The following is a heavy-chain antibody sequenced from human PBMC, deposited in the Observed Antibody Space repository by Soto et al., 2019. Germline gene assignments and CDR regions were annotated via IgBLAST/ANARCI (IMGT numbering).Heavy chain of an antibody. J-gene: IGHJ4*02. CDR2: IIPIFGTA. Sequence: SVKVSCKASGGTLSSYAISWVRQAPGQGLEWMGGIIPIFGTANYAQKFQGRVTITADESTSTAYMELSSLRSEDTAVYYCARDEETTRVGAFDYWGQGTLVTVSS. CDR3: ARDEETTRVGAFDY. D-gene: IGHD1-26*01. V-gene: IGHV1-69*13. CDR1: GGTLSSYA.